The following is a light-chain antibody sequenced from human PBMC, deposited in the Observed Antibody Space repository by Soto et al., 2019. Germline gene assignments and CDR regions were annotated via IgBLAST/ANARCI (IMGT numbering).Light chain of an antibody. CDR1: SSDIGGYDV. V-gene: IGLV2-23*02. CDR3: CSFAVGTTFWL. CDR2: EVA. J-gene: IGLJ3*02. Sequence: QSALTQPASVSGSPGQTITISCTGTSSDIGGYDVVSWYQQHPGKAPKLLIYEVAKRPSGVSNRFSGSKSGSTASLTVSGLQAEDEADYHCCSFAVGTTFWLFGEGTKLTVL.